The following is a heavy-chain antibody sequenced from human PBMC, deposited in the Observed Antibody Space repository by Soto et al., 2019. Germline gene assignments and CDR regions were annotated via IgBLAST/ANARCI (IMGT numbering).Heavy chain of an antibody. D-gene: IGHD3-9*01. CDR1: GFTFSSYG. J-gene: IGHJ4*02. CDR2: ISYDGSNK. Sequence: GGSLRLSCAGSGFTFSSYGMHWVRQAPGKGLEWVAVISYDGSNKYYADSVKGRFTISRDNSKNTLYLQMNSLRAEDTAVYYCAKETNYDILTGYSYFDYWGQGTLVTVSS. CDR3: AKETNYDILTGYSYFDY. V-gene: IGHV3-30*18.